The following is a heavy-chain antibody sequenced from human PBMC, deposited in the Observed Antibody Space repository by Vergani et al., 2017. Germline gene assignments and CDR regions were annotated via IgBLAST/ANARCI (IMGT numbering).Heavy chain of an antibody. V-gene: IGHV1-69*02. J-gene: IGHJ4*02. CDR2: IIPIIRLA. Sequence: QVHLEQSGTEVKKPGTSVKVSCKVSGDIFNNYTVTWVRQAPGQGLEWMGRIIPIIRLATSAQKFQDRVKITGDTSTNTVYIEMNNLRSEDTAVYYCARVSPGDNSWWEPFDYWGQGTLVTVSS. CDR3: ARVSPGDNSWWEPFDY. D-gene: IGHD4-23*01. CDR1: GDIFNNYT.